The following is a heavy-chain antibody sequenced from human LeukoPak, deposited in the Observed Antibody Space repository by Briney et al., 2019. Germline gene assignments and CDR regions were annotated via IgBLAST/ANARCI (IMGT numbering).Heavy chain of an antibody. CDR1: GFTFSSYE. J-gene: IGHJ4*02. CDR3: AREAAVTIRMCYFDY. V-gene: IGHV3-48*03. CDR2: ISSSGGTI. D-gene: IGHD4-17*01. Sequence: GGSLRLSCAASGFTFSSYEMNWVRQAPGKGLEWVSYISSSGGTIYYADSVKGRFTISRDNAKNSLYLQMNSLRAEDTAVYYCAREAAVTIRMCYFDYWGQGTLVTVSS.